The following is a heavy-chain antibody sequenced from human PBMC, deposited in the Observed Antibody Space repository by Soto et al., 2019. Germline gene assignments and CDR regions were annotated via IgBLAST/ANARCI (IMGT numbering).Heavy chain of an antibody. V-gene: IGHV3-30-3*01. D-gene: IGHD3-10*01. J-gene: IGHJ3*02. CDR1: GFTFSSYA. CDR3: ARADYYGSGSYAFDI. Sequence: LRLSCAASGFTFSSYAMHWVRQAPGKGLEWVAVISYDGSNKYYADSVKGRFTISRDNSKNTLYLQMNSLRAEDTAVYYCARADYYGSGSYAFDIWGQGTMVTVSS. CDR2: ISYDGSNK.